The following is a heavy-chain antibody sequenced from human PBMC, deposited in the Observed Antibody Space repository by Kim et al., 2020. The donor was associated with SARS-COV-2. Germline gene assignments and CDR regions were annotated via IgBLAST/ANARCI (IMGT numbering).Heavy chain of an antibody. J-gene: IGHJ4*02. CDR2: LSPDGTHA. V-gene: IGHV3-30*18. CDR1: GFTFSTHV. Sequence: GGSLRLSCSASGFTFSTHVMSWVRQAPGKGLEWVSSLSPDGTHAYYADSVKGRFTISRDNSKNTLYLQMNSLSAEDTAVYYCAKDLTNNWSFDYWGQGTLVTVSS. CDR3: AKDLTNNWSFDY.